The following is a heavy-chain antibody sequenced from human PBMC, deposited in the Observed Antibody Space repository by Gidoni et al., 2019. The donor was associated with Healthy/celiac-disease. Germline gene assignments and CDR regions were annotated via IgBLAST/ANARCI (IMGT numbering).Heavy chain of an antibody. CDR1: GFTFADYG. CDR3: ARAVSSGSYGGNDY. CDR2: INWNGGST. D-gene: IGHD1-26*01. V-gene: IGHV3-20*04. Sequence: EVQLVASGGGVVRPGGSVRLSCAASGFTFADYGMSWVRQAPGKGLEWVSGINWNGGSTGYADSVKGRFTISRDNAKNSLYLQMNSLRAEDTALYYCARAVSSGSYGGNDYWGQGTLVTVSS. J-gene: IGHJ4*02.